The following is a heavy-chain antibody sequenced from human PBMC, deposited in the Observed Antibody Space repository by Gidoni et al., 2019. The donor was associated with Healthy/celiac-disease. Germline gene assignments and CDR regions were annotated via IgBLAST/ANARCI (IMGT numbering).Heavy chain of an antibody. J-gene: IGHJ6*03. V-gene: IGHV3-7*01. CDR1: GFTFRSHW. Sequence: EVQLVESGGGLVQPGGSLRLACAASGFTFRSHWMSWVRQAPGTGLGWGANIKQDGSEKYYWYSVKGRCNISRDNAKNSLYLQMNSLRAEDTAVYYCARDIVVVPAANYYYYYMDVWGKGTTVTVSS. D-gene: IGHD2-2*01. CDR2: IKQDGSEK. CDR3: ARDIVVVPAANYYYYYMDV.